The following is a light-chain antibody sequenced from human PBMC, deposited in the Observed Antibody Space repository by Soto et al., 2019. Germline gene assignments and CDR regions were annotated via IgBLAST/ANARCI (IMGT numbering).Light chain of an antibody. J-gene: IGKJ4*01. CDR3: QKRSDWPRA. CDR1: QSVGTY. CDR2: DAS. V-gene: IGKV3-11*01. Sequence: EIVLTQSPATLSLSPGERATLSCRASQSVGTYLVWDQQKPGQAPRLLIYDASKRATGIPERFSGSGSGTDFTLTISSLEPEDVAVYYCQKRSDWPRAFGGGTKVE.